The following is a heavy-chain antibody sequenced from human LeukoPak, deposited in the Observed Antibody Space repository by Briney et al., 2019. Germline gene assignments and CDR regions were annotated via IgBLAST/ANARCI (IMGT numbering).Heavy chain of an antibody. CDR1: GGTFSSYA. Sequence: SVKVSCKASGGTFSSYAISWVRQAPGQGLESRGRIIPIFGTANYAQKFQGRVTITTDESTSTAYMELSSLRSEDTAVYYCARDGQCYYDSSGYTHFDYWGQGTLVTVSS. J-gene: IGHJ4*02. CDR2: IIPIFGTA. CDR3: ARDGQCYYDSSGYTHFDY. D-gene: IGHD3-22*01. V-gene: IGHV1-69*05.